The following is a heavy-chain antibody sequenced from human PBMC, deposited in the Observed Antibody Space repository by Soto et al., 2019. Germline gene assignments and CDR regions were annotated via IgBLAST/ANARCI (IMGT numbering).Heavy chain of an antibody. J-gene: IGHJ4*02. CDR1: GFTFSTYW. CDR3: ARGGYSYGSDY. V-gene: IGHV3-74*01. Sequence: GGSLRLSCAASGFTFSTYWMHWVRQAPGKGLVWVSRINSDGSSTNYADSVKGRFTISRDNAKNTLYLQMNSLGADDTAVYYCARGGYSYGSDYWGQGTLVTVYS. D-gene: IGHD5-18*01. CDR2: INSDGSST.